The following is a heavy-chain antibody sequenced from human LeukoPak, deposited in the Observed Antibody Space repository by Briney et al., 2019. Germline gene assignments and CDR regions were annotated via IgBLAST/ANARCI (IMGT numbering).Heavy chain of an antibody. Sequence: GGSLRLSCAASGFTFSSYAMNWVRQAPGKGLEWVSASTGSGGSTYYADSVKGRFTISRDNSKNTLYLQMNSLRGEDTAVYYCAKDLVKRGSGSLPYYFDYWGQGTLVTVSS. V-gene: IGHV3-23*01. CDR3: AKDLVKRGSGSLPYYFDY. J-gene: IGHJ4*02. CDR1: GFTFSSYA. CDR2: STGSGGST. D-gene: IGHD3-10*01.